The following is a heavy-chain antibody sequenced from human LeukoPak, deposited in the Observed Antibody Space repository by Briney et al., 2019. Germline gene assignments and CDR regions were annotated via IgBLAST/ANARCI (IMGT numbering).Heavy chain of an antibody. D-gene: IGHD3-22*01. J-gene: IGHJ4*02. Sequence: PGGSLRLSCAASGFTFSGSAMHWVRQASGKGLEWVGRIRSKANSYATAYAASVKGRFTISRDDSKNTAYLQMNSLKTEGTAVYYCTSWYFYDSSGYYDFLWGQGTLVTVSS. CDR1: GFTFSGSA. V-gene: IGHV3-73*01. CDR2: IRSKANSYAT. CDR3: TSWYFYDSSGYYDFL.